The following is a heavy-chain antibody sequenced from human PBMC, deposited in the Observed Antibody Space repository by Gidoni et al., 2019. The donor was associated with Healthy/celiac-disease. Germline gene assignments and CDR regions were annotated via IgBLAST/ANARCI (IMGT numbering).Heavy chain of an antibody. CDR1: GFTFSSNP. Sequence: EVQLLESGGGLVKPGGSLRLSCAASGFTFSSNPMSCVRPAPGKGLEWVASISGSGGSTYYADSVKCGFTISRDNSKNTLYLQMNSLRAEDTAVYYCAKDKRIMITFGGVSGINAFDIWGQGTMVTVSS. V-gene: IGHV3-23*01. CDR3: AKDKRIMITFGGVSGINAFDI. J-gene: IGHJ3*02. CDR2: ISGSGGST. D-gene: IGHD3-16*01.